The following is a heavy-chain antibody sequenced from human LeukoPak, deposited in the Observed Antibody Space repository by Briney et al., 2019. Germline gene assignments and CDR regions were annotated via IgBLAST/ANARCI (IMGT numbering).Heavy chain of an antibody. J-gene: IGHJ4*02. CDR1: GYTFTSSD. V-gene: IGHV1-8*01. CDR2: INPNSGRT. CDR3: ARGRAGLAAAGTYDY. D-gene: IGHD6-13*01. Sequence: ASVKVSCKASGYTFTSSDLNWVRQAAGQGLEWMGWINPNSGRTGYAQKFQGRVTMTAKTSISTAYMELSSLTFDDTAVYYCARGRAGLAAAGTYDYRGQGTLITVSS.